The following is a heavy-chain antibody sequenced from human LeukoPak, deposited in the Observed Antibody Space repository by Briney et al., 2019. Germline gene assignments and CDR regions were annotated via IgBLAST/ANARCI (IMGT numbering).Heavy chain of an antibody. CDR2: ISSSASTI. CDR1: GFTFSSYE. CDR3: ARGPSAPYYYASGRLRGIFDY. Sequence: GGTLRLSCAASGFTFSSYEMKWVRQAPGKGLEWVSYISSSASTIYYADSVKGRFTISRDDAKNSLYLQMNSLRAEDTAVYYCARGPSAPYYYASGRLRGIFDYWDQGTLVTVSS. J-gene: IGHJ4*02. D-gene: IGHD3-10*01. V-gene: IGHV3-48*03.